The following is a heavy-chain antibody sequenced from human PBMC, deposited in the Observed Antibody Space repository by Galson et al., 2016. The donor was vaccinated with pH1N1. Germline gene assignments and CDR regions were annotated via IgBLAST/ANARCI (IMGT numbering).Heavy chain of an antibody. CDR2: ICWNDEK. Sequence: PALVKPPQTLTLTCTVSGFSLDTSGVGVGWIRQPPGKALEWLGDICWNDEKRYSPSLRNSLTITKDASKNQVVLTMTNVDPVDTATYFCAHSRSPYVDFCCGPNWFGSWGQGTLVIVSS. D-gene: IGHD6-6*01. V-gene: IGHV2-5*01. CDR3: AHSRSPYVDFCCGPNWFGS. CDR1: GFSLDTSGVG. J-gene: IGHJ5*01.